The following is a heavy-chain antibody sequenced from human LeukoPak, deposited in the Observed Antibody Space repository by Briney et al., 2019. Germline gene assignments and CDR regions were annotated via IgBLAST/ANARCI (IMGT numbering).Heavy chain of an antibody. CDR1: GGSISSSSSY. V-gene: IGHV4-39*07. Sequence: SETLSLTCSVSGGSISSSSSYWGWIRQPPGKGLEWIGSIYYSGSSFDNPALKSRVTISVGTSKNQFSLKLSSVTAADTAVYYCARVRRAYYYYYYMDVWGKGTTVTVSS. CDR2: IYYSGSS. CDR3: ARVRRAYYYYYYMDV. J-gene: IGHJ6*03.